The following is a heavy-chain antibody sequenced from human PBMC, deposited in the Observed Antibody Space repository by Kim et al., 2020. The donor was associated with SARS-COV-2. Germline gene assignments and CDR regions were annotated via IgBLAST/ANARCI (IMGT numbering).Heavy chain of an antibody. V-gene: IGHV4-59*13. CDR2: IHYSGST. D-gene: IGHD3-3*01. CDR3: ARGGFLMGYYGMDV. Sequence: SETLSLTCSVSGGSISSDYWHWIRQPPVKGLEWIGYIHYSGSTNYNPSLKSRVTISVDTPKNHFSLKVSSVIAADTAVYYCARGGFLMGYYGMDVWGQGTTVTVSS. CDR1: GGSISSDY. J-gene: IGHJ6*02.